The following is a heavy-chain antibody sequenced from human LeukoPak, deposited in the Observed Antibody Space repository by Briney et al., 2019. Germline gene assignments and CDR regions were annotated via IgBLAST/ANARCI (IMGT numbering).Heavy chain of an antibody. Sequence: PGGSLRLSCAASGFTFSSYAMHWVRLAPGKGLEWVAVISYDGSNKYYADSVKGRFTISRDNSKNTLYLQMNSLRAEDTAVYYCASADGDCTNGVCRSYYYYGMDVWGQGTTVTVSS. D-gene: IGHD2-8*01. V-gene: IGHV3-30-3*01. CDR2: ISYDGSNK. CDR3: ASADGDCTNGVCRSYYYYGMDV. CDR1: GFTFSSYA. J-gene: IGHJ6*02.